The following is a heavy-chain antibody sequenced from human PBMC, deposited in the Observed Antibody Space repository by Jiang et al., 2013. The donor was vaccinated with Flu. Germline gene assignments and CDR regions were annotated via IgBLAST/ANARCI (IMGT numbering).Heavy chain of an antibody. D-gene: IGHD3-22*01. J-gene: IGHJ4*02. V-gene: IGHV1-2*02. CDR2: INPNSGGT. Sequence: GAEVKKPGASVKVSCKASGYTFTGYYMHWVRQAPGQGLEWMGWINPNSGGTNYAQKFQGRVTMTRDTSISTAYMELRSLRSDDTAVYYCASGNYYDSSGYLYSFDYWGQGSLVTVSS. CDR1: GYTFTGYY. CDR3: ASGNYYDSSGYLYSFDY.